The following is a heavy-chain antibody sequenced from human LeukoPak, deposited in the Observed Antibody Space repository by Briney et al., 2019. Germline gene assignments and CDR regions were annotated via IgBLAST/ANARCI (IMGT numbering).Heavy chain of an antibody. D-gene: IGHD5-24*01. V-gene: IGHV4-39*01. CDR1: GGSISGSSYY. CDR2: IHYGGNT. CDR3: ARHFDRDGYTSNAFDI. J-gene: IGHJ3*02. Sequence: ASETLSLTCTVSGGSISGSSYYWAWIRQPPGKGLEWIGSIHYGGNTYYNPSLRSRLTISVDTSKNQFSLKLSSVTAADTAVYYCARHFDRDGYTSNAFDIWGQGTMVTVSS.